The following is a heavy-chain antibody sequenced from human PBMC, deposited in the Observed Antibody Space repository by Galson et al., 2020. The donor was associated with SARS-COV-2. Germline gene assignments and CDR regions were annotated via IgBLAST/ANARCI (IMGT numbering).Heavy chain of an antibody. V-gene: IGHV4-59*01. CDR2: SYYSGST. J-gene: IGHJ6*03. CDR3: ARDRRVGDFWSGYPVPYYYYMDV. D-gene: IGHD3-3*01. CDR1: GGSISSYY. Sequence: SETLSLTCTVSGGSISSYYWSWIRQPPGKGLEWLGYSYYSGSTNYNPSLKSRVTISVDTSKNQFSLKLSSVTAADTAVYYCARDRRVGDFWSGYPVPYYYYMDVWGKGTTVTVSS.